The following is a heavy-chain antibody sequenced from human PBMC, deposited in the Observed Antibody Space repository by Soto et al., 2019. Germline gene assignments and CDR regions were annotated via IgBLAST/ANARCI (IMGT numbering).Heavy chain of an antibody. CDR3: AKDQEKVGYCSSTSCYHYYYGMDV. J-gene: IGHJ6*02. Sequence: GGSLRLSCAASGFTFSSYAMSWVGQAPGKGRGGFSAISGSGGSPYYADSLKARFTITRYNSKNTLYLQMNSLRAEDTAVYYCAKDQEKVGYCSSTSCYHYYYGMDVWGQGTTVTGSS. CDR1: GFTFSSYA. V-gene: IGHV3-23*01. CDR2: ISGSGGSP. D-gene: IGHD2-2*01.